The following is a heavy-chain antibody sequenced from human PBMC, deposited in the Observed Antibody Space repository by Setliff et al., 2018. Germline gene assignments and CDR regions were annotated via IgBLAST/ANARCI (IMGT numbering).Heavy chain of an antibody. CDR1: GGSFSGYY. D-gene: IGHD2-2*01. V-gene: IGHV4-34*01. Sequence: PSETLSLTCAVYGGSFSGYYWSWIRQPPGKGLEWIGSIYYSGSTYYNPSLKSRVTISVDTSKNQFSLKLSSVTAADTAVYYCATNPYQLLNFDYWGQGTLVTVS. J-gene: IGHJ4*02. CDR2: IYYSGST. CDR3: ATNPYQLLNFDY.